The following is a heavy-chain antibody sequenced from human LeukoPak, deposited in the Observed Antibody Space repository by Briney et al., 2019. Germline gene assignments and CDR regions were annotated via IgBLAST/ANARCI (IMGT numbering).Heavy chain of an antibody. D-gene: IGHD1/OR15-1a*01. CDR3: ARGNRIRPGDFDY. CDR2: INTNTGNP. Sequence: ASVKVSCKASGYTFTGYYMHWVRQAPGQGLEWMGRINTNTGNPTYAQGFTGRFVFSLDTSVSTAYLQISSLKAEDTAVYYCARGNRIRPGDFDYWGQGTLVTVSS. V-gene: IGHV7-4-1*02. J-gene: IGHJ4*02. CDR1: GYTFTGYY.